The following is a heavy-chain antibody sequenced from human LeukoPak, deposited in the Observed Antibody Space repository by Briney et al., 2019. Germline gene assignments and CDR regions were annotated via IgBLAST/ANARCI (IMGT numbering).Heavy chain of an antibody. Sequence: GSRRLSCAVSGFPFSDYYMSWIRPAPGKGLEWVSYISSSGSTIYYADSVKGRFTISRDNAKNSLYLQMNSLRAEDTAVYYCARDLGTPSAYWGQGTLVTVSS. CDR3: ARDLGTPSAY. CDR1: GFPFSDYY. CDR2: ISSSGSTI. V-gene: IGHV3-11*04. D-gene: IGHD3-16*01. J-gene: IGHJ4*02.